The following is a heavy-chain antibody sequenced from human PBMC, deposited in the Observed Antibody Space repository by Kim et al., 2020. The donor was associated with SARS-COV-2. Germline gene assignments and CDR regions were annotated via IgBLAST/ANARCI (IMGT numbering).Heavy chain of an antibody. CDR2: INTNTGNP. D-gene: IGHD3-22*01. CDR3: ARIRPDSSGYYYYYYGMDV. J-gene: IGHJ6*02. Sequence: ASVKGSCKASGYTFTSYAMNWVRQAPGQGLEWMGWINTNTGNPTYAQGFTGRFVFSLDTSVSTAYLQISSLKAEDTAVYYCARIRPDSSGYYYYYYGMDVWGQGTTVTVSS. V-gene: IGHV7-4-1*02. CDR1: GYTFTSYA.